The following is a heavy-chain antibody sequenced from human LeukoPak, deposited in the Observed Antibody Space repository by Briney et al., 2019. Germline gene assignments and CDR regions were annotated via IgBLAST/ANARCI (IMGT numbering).Heavy chain of an antibody. CDR2: IFSSDIT. D-gene: IGHD1-26*01. Sequence: PSETLSLTCSVSGVSISTFHWHWIRQPQGKGLEWVGYIFSSDITNYNPSLRSRVTISVDTSKNQFSLKLRSVTAADTAVYFCARSDGIVGEEAWFDPWGQGTLVTVSS. V-gene: IGHV4-4*09. CDR3: ARSDGIVGEEAWFDP. J-gene: IGHJ5*02. CDR1: GVSISTFH.